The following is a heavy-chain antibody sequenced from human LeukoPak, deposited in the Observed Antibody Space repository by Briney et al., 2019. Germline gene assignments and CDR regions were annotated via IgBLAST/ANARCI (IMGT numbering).Heavy chain of an antibody. Sequence: GAPLQISCKGSGSSFTSYWIGWVRQMPGKGLEWMGIIYLGECDTRYSPSFQGQVTISADKSISTAYLQWSSLKASDTAMYYCARRVAAAGYTWFDPWGQGTLVTVSS. CDR2: IYLGECDT. V-gene: IGHV5-51*01. J-gene: IGHJ5*02. CDR1: GSSFTSYW. D-gene: IGHD6-13*01. CDR3: ARRVAAAGYTWFDP.